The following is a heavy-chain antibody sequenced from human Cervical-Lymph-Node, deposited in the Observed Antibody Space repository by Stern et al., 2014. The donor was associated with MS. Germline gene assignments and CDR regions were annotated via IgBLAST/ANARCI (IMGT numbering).Heavy chain of an antibody. Sequence: EMQLVESGGGLVQPGGSLRLSCAASGFTFSSYWMSWVRQAPGQGLEWVANIKQDGRGKYYVDSVKGRFTISRDNAKNSLYLQMNSLRAEDTAVYYCARDSGYSSSWYSADYYYYYGMDVWGQGTTVTVSS. J-gene: IGHJ6*02. CDR1: GFTFSSYW. D-gene: IGHD6-13*01. CDR2: IKQDGRGK. V-gene: IGHV3-7*03. CDR3: ARDSGYSSSWYSADYYYYYGMDV.